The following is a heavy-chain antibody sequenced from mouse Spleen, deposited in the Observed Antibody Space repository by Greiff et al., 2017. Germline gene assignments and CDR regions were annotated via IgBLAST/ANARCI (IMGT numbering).Heavy chain of an antibody. J-gene: IGHJ2*01. D-gene: IGHD4-1*01. CDR1: GFTFSDYY. V-gene: IGHV5-16*01. Sequence: EVMLVESEGGLVQPGSSMKLSCTASGFTFSDYYMAWVRQVPEKGLEWVASINYDGSSTYYLDSLKSRFIISRDNAKNILYLQMSSLKSEDTATYYCARRGTGSFDYWGQGTTLTVSS. CDR3: ARRGTGSFDY. CDR2: INYDGSST.